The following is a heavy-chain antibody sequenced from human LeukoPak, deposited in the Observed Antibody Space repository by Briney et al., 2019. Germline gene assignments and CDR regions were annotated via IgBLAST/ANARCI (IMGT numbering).Heavy chain of an antibody. V-gene: IGHV4-39*07. CDR3: ARVRSIAALSDY. Sequence: SETLSLTCAVSGGSISSSHYYWGWIRQPPGKGLEWIGSIYFSGSTHYNPSLKSRVTISVDTSKNQFSLKLSSVTAADTAVYYCARVRSIAALSDYWGQGTLVTVSS. CDR2: IYFSGST. D-gene: IGHD6-6*01. CDR1: GGSISSSHYY. J-gene: IGHJ4*02.